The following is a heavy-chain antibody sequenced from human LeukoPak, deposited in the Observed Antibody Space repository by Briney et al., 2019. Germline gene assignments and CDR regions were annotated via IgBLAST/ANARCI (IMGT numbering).Heavy chain of an antibody. CDR1: GYAFTSYG. J-gene: IGHJ4*02. D-gene: IGHD1-26*01. Sequence: GASVKVSCTASGYAFTSYGITWVRQAPGQGLEWMGWISANSGNTEYTQNLQGRVTMTTDTSTSTAYMELRSLRSDDTAVYYCARDYVATGSYSSGERVYWGQGTLVTVSS. CDR3: ARDYVATGSYSSGERVY. CDR2: ISANSGNT. V-gene: IGHV1-18*01.